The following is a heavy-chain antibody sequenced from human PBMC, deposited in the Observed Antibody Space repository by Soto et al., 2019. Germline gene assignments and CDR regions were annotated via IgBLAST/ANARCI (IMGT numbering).Heavy chain of an antibody. D-gene: IGHD1-26*01. V-gene: IGHV4-59*01. Sequence: LSLTCTVSGGSISSYYWSWIRQPPGKGLEWIGYIYYSGSTNYNPSLKSRVTISVDTSKNQFSLKLSSVTAADTAVYYCARGQWELLTPSNWFDPWGQGTLVTVSS. J-gene: IGHJ5*02. CDR2: IYYSGST. CDR3: ARGQWELLTPSNWFDP. CDR1: GGSISSYY.